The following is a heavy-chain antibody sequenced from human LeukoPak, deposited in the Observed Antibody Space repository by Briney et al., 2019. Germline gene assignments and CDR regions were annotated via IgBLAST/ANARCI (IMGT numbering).Heavy chain of an antibody. J-gene: IGHJ6*03. CDR3: PRSSECSSSSGWYYYYYIDV. Sequence: ASVNVSCKASGYTLTGYNMYWVRPAPGQGGGWMGWIKPKSGGTNYAQKFQDRVTMTRDTSISTAYMELSRLRSDDTAVYYCPRSSECSSSSGWYYYYYIDVWGKGTTVTVSS. D-gene: IGHD6-6*01. CDR2: IKPKSGGT. CDR1: GYTLTGYN. V-gene: IGHV1-2*02.